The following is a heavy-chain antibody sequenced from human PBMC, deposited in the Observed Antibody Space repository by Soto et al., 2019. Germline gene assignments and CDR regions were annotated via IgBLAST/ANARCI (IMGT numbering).Heavy chain of an antibody. CDR3: AKDYTLFGVVTPDY. Sequence: GGSLRLSCAASGFTFSSYGMHWVRQAPGKGLEWVAVISYDGSNKYYADSVKGRFTISRDNSKNTLYLQMNSLRAEDTAVYYCAKDYTLFGVVTPDYWGQGTLVTVSS. D-gene: IGHD3-3*01. J-gene: IGHJ4*02. CDR1: GFTFSSYG. CDR2: ISYDGSNK. V-gene: IGHV3-30*18.